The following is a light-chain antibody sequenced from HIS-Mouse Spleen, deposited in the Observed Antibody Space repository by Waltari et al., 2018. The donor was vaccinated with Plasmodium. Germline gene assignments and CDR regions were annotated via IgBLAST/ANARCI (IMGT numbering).Light chain of an antibody. CDR2: EDS. CDR3: YSTDSSGNHRV. CDR1: ALPKKY. Sequence: SYELTQPPSVSVSPGQTARITCSGDALPKKYAYWYQQKSGQAPGLVIYEDSKRPSGIPERCYGSSSGTRATLTISGAQVEDEADYYCYSTDSSGNHRVFGGGTKLTVL. V-gene: IGLV3-10*01. J-gene: IGLJ3*02.